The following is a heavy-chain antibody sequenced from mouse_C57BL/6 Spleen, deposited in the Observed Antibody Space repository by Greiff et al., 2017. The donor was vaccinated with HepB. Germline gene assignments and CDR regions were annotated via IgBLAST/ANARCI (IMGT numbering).Heavy chain of an antibody. J-gene: IGHJ3*01. CDR3: ARGGDYYGRGFAY. CDR1: GFSLTSYG. D-gene: IGHD1-2*01. Sequence: VQLVESGPGLVAPSQSLSITCTVSGFSLTSYGVDWVRQSPGKGLEWLGVIWGVGSTNYNSALKSRLSISKDNSKSQVFLKMNSLPTDDTAMYYCARGGDYYGRGFAYWGQGTLVTVSA. V-gene: IGHV2-6*01. CDR2: IWGVGST.